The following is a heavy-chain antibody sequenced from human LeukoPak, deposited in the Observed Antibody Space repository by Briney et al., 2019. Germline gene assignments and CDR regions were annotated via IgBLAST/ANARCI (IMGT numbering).Heavy chain of an antibody. V-gene: IGHV1-46*01. J-gene: IGHJ5*02. Sequence: ASVKVSCKASGYTFTSYHMHWVRQAPGQGLEWMGIINPSGGSTSNAQKFQGRVTMTRDTSTSTVYMELSSLRSEDTAVYYCASSMGIAAAQGLDPWGQGTLVTVSS. CDR3: ASSMGIAAAQGLDP. CDR2: INPSGGST. CDR1: GYTFTSYH. D-gene: IGHD6-13*01.